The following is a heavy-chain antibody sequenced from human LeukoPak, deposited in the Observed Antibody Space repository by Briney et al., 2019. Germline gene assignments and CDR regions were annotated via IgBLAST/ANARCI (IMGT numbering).Heavy chain of an antibody. V-gene: IGHV3-21*01. D-gene: IGHD5-24*01. CDR3: AKERSSEMATIKGTFDY. Sequence: GGSLRLSCAASGISFSNYSMNWVRQAPGKGLEWVSLISSSSRFIYYGDSVKGRFTISRDNAKKSLYLQMNSLRAEDTAVYYCAKERSSEMATIKGTFDYWGQGTLVTVSS. CDR1: GISFSNYS. CDR2: ISSSSRFI. J-gene: IGHJ4*02.